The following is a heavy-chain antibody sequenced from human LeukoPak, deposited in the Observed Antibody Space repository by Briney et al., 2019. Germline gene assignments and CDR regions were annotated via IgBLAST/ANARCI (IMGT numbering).Heavy chain of an antibody. CDR1: GYTFTIYG. V-gene: IGHV1-18*01. D-gene: IGHD3-3*01. J-gene: IGHJ4*02. Sequence: GASVKVSFKASGYTFTIYGISWVRQAPGQGLEWMGWISAYNGNTNYAQKLQGRVTMTTDTSTSTAYMELRSLRSDDTAVYYCARDHPHDFWSGYSNFDYWGQGTLVTVSS. CDR3: ARDHPHDFWSGYSNFDY. CDR2: ISAYNGNT.